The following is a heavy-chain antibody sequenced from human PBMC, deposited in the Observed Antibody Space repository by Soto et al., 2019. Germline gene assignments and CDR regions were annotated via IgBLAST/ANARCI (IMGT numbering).Heavy chain of an antibody. Sequence: GGSLRLSCAASGFTFSSYAMSWVRQAPGKGLEWVSAISGSGGSTYYADSVKGRFTISRDNSKNTLYLQMNSLRAEDTAVYYCAKRTGFCSGYSYYFDYWGQGTLVTVSS. CDR1: GFTFSSYA. CDR2: ISGSGGST. J-gene: IGHJ4*02. D-gene: IGHD3-3*01. CDR3: AKRTGFCSGYSYYFDY. V-gene: IGHV3-23*01.